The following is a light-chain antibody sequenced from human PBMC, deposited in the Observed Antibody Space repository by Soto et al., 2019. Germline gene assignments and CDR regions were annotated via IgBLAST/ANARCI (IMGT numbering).Light chain of an antibody. Sequence: DIQMTQSPSVVNASVGDRVIITCRASQSIGKHLNWYQQKPGKAPKFLIYGASTLQSGVPSRFTGSGSGTDFTLTVNSLQAEDFATYYCQQGYSSPATFGQGTRLEI. CDR1: QSIGKH. V-gene: IGKV1-39*01. CDR2: GAS. CDR3: QQGYSSPAT. J-gene: IGKJ5*01.